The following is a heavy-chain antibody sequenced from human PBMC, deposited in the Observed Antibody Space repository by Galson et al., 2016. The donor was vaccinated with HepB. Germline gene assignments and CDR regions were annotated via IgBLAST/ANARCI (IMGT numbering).Heavy chain of an antibody. CDR3: VKDMSSNLCSSTLCYAGGSLDY. CDR1: GFTFDDYA. D-gene: IGHD2-2*01. V-gene: IGHV3-9*01. CDR2: ISWHSVSI. Sequence: SLRLSCAASGFTFDDYAMHWVRQVPGKGLEWVSGISWHSVSISYADSVKGRFTISRDNAKNSLYLQMNSLRDEDTAFYYCVKDMSSNLCSSTLCYAGGSLDYWGQGTLVTVSS. J-gene: IGHJ4*02.